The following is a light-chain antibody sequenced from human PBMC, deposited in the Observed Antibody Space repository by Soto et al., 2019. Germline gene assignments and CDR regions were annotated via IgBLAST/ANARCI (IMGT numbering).Light chain of an antibody. V-gene: IGKV3-15*01. CDR3: QQYNNWPIT. J-gene: IGKJ5*01. CDR2: RAS. CDR1: QSVSSE. Sequence: EIVMTQSPATLSVSPGERATLSCRASQSVSSELAWYQQKPGQAPRLLIYRASTRATGIAARFTGSGSGTEFTLTISSLQTEDFAVYYCQQYNNWPITFGPGTRLEIK.